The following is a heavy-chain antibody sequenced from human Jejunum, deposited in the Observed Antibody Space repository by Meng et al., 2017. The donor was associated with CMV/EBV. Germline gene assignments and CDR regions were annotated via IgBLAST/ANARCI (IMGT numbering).Heavy chain of an antibody. Sequence: ASGFTFSSSTMTWVRQAPGRGLEWISYISSSSSAIEYADSVKGRFTSSRDNAKSSMYLQMNSLRDEDTAVYYCARDFWDTDYTGYWGQGTLVTVSS. D-gene: IGHD3-16*01. CDR2: ISSSSSAI. CDR3: ARDFWDTDYTGY. J-gene: IGHJ4*02. CDR1: GFTFSSST. V-gene: IGHV3-48*02.